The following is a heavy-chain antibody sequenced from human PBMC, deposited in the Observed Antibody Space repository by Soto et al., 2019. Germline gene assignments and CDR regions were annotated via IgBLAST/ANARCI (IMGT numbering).Heavy chain of an antibody. V-gene: IGHV3-21*01. CDR1: GFTCGSHS. Sequence: GGSLRLPWGAFGFTCGSHSRSWFRKAPGKGLEWVSSISSGSSYIDYADSVKGRFTISRDNAKNSLYLQMNSLRAEDTAVYSCATARSLYFDSSGYYYGFDSWGQGTLVTVSS. CDR2: ISSGSSYI. J-gene: IGHJ4*02. D-gene: IGHD3-22*01. CDR3: ATARSLYFDSSGYYYGFDS.